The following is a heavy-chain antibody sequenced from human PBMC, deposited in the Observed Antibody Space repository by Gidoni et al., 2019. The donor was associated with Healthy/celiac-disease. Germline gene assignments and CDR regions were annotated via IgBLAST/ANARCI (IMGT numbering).Heavy chain of an antibody. CDR1: GFTFSNAW. CDR3: TTEIAQWLVRNRRVDY. D-gene: IGHD6-19*01. Sequence: EVQLVESGGGLVKPGGSLRLSCAASGFTFSNAWMSWVRQAPGKGLEWVGRIKSKTDGGTTDYAAPVKGRFTISRDDSKNTLYLQMNSLKTEDTAVYYCTTEIAQWLVRNRRVDYWGQGTLVTVSS. J-gene: IGHJ4*02. V-gene: IGHV3-15*01. CDR2: IKSKTDGGTT.